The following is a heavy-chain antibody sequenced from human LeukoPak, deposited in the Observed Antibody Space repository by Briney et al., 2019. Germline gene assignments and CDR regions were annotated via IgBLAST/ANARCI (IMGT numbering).Heavy chain of an antibody. J-gene: IGHJ4*02. Sequence: HPGESLRLSCGVYGFTFSNYGMHSGRQAPGKGLELVAVTSYDETNKYYADSVKGRFTISRDNSKNTVYLQMNSLRSENTAVYYCARDQRYCSSARCTDFDYGGQGTLVTVSS. CDR2: TSYDETNK. CDR3: ARDQRYCSSARCTDFDY. CDR1: GFTFSNYG. D-gene: IGHD2-2*01. V-gene: IGHV3-30*03.